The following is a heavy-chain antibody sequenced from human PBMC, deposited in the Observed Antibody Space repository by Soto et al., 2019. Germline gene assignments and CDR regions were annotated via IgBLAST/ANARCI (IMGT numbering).Heavy chain of an antibody. D-gene: IGHD3-22*01. CDR1: GYSFSSNW. CDR2: IYPGDSEV. J-gene: IGHJ4*02. CDR3: ARHRYESSGYRYFDL. V-gene: IGHV5-51*01. Sequence: GESLKISCQGSGYSFSSNWIGWARPRPGKGLEWMGIIYPGDSEVKYSPSFRGQVTISVDTSISTAYLQWSSLKATDTAMYYCARHRYESSGYRYFDLWGQGTLVTVSS.